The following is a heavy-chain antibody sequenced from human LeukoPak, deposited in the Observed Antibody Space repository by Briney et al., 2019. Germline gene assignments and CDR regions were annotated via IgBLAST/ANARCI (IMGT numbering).Heavy chain of an antibody. CDR2: ISGSGEST. V-gene: IGHV3-23*01. D-gene: IGHD3-9*01. Sequence: GGSLRLSCAASGFIFSNYAITWIRQAPGKGLEWASEISGSGESTYYGDSVKGRFTISRDNSKNTLYLQMNSLRAGDTAIYYCAREDWDFDYWGQGTLVTVSS. CDR1: GFIFSNYA. J-gene: IGHJ4*02. CDR3: AREDWDFDY.